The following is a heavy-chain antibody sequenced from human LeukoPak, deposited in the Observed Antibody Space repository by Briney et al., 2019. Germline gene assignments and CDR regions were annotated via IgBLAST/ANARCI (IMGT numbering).Heavy chain of an antibody. D-gene: IGHD6-6*01. CDR1: EFTFSSYG. Sequence: GGSLRLSCAASEFTFSSYGVHWVRQAPGKRLEWVAFIRFDGSNKYYADSVKGRFTISRDNSRHTLYLQMNSLRAEDTAVYYCARATTSSSFQGWGQGTLVTVSS. CDR3: ARATTSSSFQG. V-gene: IGHV3-30*02. J-gene: IGHJ4*02. CDR2: IRFDGSNK.